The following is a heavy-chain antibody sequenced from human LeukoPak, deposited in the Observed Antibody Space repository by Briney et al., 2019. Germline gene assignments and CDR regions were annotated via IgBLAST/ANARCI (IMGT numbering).Heavy chain of an antibody. CDR2: IGGSGDST. D-gene: IGHD4-17*01. CDR1: GFTFSSYD. J-gene: IGHJ4*02. V-gene: IGHV3-23*01. CDR3: ARGHGDSVWDYSEY. Sequence: PGGSLRLACAASGFTFSSYDMSGVRQAPGRGLEGVAVIGGSGDSTNYADSVKGRFTISRDTSKNMMYLQMTSLRDEDTVVYYCARGHGDSVWDYSEYWGQGTLVTVSS.